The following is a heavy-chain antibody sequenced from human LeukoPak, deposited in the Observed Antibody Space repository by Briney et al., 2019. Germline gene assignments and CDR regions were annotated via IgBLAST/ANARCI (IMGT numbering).Heavy chain of an antibody. CDR1: GYTLTSYY. Sequence: GASVKVSCKASGYTLTSYYLHWVRQAPGQGLEWVAIINPSGGSTSHAQKIQGRVTMTRDTSASTVYMELSSLRSEDTAVYYCASVYKYGMDVWGQGTTVTVSS. CDR2: INPSGGST. V-gene: IGHV1-46*01. J-gene: IGHJ6*02. CDR3: ASVYKYGMDV.